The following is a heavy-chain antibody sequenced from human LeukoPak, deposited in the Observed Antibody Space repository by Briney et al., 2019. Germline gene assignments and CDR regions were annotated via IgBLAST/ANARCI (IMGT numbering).Heavy chain of an antibody. CDR1: GYTLTELS. D-gene: IGHD6-13*01. J-gene: IGHJ1*01. Sequence: ASVKVSCKVSGYTLTELSIHWVRQAPGKGLEWVGNFDPEDGERVYAQKFQGRVTMTEDTSTDTAYMGLSSLRSEDTAVYYCATGVTRVAAAGEEYFQHWGQGTLVTVTS. V-gene: IGHV1-24*01. CDR3: ATGVTRVAAAGEEYFQH. CDR2: FDPEDGER.